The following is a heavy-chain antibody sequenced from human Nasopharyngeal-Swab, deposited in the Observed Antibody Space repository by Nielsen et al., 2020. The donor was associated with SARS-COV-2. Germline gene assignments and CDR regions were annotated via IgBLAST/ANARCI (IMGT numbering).Heavy chain of an antibody. D-gene: IGHD3-3*01. Sequence: GESLKISCAASGFTFDDYAMHWVRQAPGKGLEWVSSISSSSSYIYYADSVKGRFTISRDNAKNSLYLQMNSLRAEDTAVYYCATWSGYYDYWGQGTLVTVSS. CDR1: GFTFDDYA. J-gene: IGHJ4*02. V-gene: IGHV3-21*01. CDR3: ATWSGYYDY. CDR2: ISSSSSYI.